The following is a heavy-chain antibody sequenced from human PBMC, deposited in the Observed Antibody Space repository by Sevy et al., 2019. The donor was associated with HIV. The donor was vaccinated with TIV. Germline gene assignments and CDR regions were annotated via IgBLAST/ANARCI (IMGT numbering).Heavy chain of an antibody. CDR3: AKLVVHYYYMDV. CDR2: ISGSGGST. CDR1: GFTFSSYA. V-gene: IGHV3-23*01. J-gene: IGHJ6*03. Sequence: GGSLRLSCAASGFTFSSYAMSWVRQAPGKGLEWVSAISGSGGSTYYADSVKGWFTISRDNSKNTLYLQMNSLRAEDTAVYYCAKLVVHYYYMDVWGKGTTVTVSS. D-gene: IGHD3-22*01.